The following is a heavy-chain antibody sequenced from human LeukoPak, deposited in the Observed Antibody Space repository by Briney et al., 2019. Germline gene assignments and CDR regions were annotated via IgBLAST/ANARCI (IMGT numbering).Heavy chain of an antibody. V-gene: IGHV4-34*01. CDR1: GESFVGPY. Sequence: SETLSLTCAVYGESFVGPYWSWIRQPPGKGLEWIGQINHDGGTTYNPSLKSRLTISGDTSKNQFSLRLTSVTAADTAVYCCACLAYYMDVWGKGTTVTVSS. J-gene: IGHJ6*03. CDR2: INHDGGT. CDR3: ACLAYYMDV.